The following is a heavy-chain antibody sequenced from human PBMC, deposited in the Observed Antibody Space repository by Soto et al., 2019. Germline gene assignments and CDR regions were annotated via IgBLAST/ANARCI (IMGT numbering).Heavy chain of an antibody. CDR3: ARQSGYCTNGVCYVDD. Sequence: SETLSLTCTVSGGSISSSSYYWGWIRQPPGKGLEWIGSIYYSGSTYYNPSLKSRVTISVDTSKNQFSLKLSSVTAADTAVYYCARQSGYCTNGVCYVDDWGQGTLVTVS. CDR2: IYYSGST. CDR1: GGSISSSSYY. D-gene: IGHD2-8*01. J-gene: IGHJ4*02. V-gene: IGHV4-39*01.